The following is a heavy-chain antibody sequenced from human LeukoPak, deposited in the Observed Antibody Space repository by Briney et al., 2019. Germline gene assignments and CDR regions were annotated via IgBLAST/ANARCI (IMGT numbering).Heavy chain of an antibody. V-gene: IGHV4-34*01. J-gene: IGHJ4*02. CDR1: GGSFSGYY. CDR3: ARERAAYCGGDCYIFDC. CDR2: INHSGST. D-gene: IGHD2-21*02. Sequence: SETLSLTCAVYGGSFSGYYWSRIRQPPGKGLEWIGEINHSGSTNYNPSLKSRVTISVDTSKNQFSLKLSSVTAADTAVYYCARERAAYCGGDCYIFDCWGQGTLVTVSS.